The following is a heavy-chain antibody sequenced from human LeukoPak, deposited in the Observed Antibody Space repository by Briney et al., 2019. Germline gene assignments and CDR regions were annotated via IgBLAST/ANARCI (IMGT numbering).Heavy chain of an antibody. J-gene: IGHJ4*02. CDR2: INSGGDT. V-gene: IGHV3-66*01. CDR1: GFTVSNNY. Sequence: PGGSLRLSCAASGFTVSNNYIHWVRQAPGKGLEWVSVINSGGDTYSADSVKGRFTISRDNSKNTLYLQMNSLRVEDTAVYYCARGDGYMIRDWGQGTLVTVSS. D-gene: IGHD5-24*01. CDR3: ARGDGYMIRD.